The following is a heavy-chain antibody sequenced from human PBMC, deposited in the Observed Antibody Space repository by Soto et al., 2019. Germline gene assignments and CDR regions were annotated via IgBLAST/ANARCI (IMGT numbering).Heavy chain of an antibody. D-gene: IGHD2-2*01. V-gene: IGHV3-23*01. CDR3: TTRLNALIDY. Sequence: GGSLRLSCVASGFTFSHYTLNWVRQAPGKGPEWVSTISDRPTGHSHYAESVRGRFVISRDDSRNTVYLQMDSLRADDTALYYCTTRLNALIDYWGKGVRVTVS. CDR1: GFTFSHYT. J-gene: IGHJ4*02. CDR2: ISDRPTGHS.